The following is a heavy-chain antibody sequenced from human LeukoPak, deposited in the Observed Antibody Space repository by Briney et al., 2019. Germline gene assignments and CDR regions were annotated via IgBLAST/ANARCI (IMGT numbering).Heavy chain of an antibody. CDR2: IWYDASNK. CDR3: ARDVETAAAGTFDC. V-gene: IGHV3-33*01. D-gene: IGHD6-13*01. CDR1: GFTFSSFG. J-gene: IGHJ4*02. Sequence: GGSLRLSCAASGFTFSSFGMHWVRQAPGKGLEWVAVIWYDASNKYYADSVKGRFTISRDNSKNTLYLQMNSLRDEDTAVYYCARDVETAAAGTFDCWGQGTLVTVSS.